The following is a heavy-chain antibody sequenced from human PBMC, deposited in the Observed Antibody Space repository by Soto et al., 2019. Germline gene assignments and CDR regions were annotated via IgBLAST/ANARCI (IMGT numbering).Heavy chain of an antibody. CDR2: IYYSGST. Sequence: SETLSLTCTVSGGSIRSGGYYWSWIRQHPGKGLEWIGYIYYSGSTYYNPSLKSRVTISVDTSKNQFSLKLSSVTAADTAVYYCARDRGQIAAAGPYNWFDPWGQGTLVTVSS. V-gene: IGHV4-31*03. J-gene: IGHJ5*02. D-gene: IGHD6-13*01. CDR1: GGSIRSGGYY. CDR3: ARDRGQIAAAGPYNWFDP.